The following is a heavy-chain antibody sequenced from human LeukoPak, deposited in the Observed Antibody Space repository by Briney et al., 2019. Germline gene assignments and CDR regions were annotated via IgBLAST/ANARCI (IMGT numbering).Heavy chain of an antibody. Sequence: GGSLRLSCAASGFTVSSNYMSWVRQAPGKGLEWVSVIYSGGSTYYADSVKGRFTISRDNSKNTLYLQMNSLRAEDTAVYYCARHATLRRDAFDIWGQGTMVTVS. D-gene: IGHD4-17*01. V-gene: IGHV3-66*04. J-gene: IGHJ3*02. CDR2: IYSGGST. CDR1: GFTVSSNY. CDR3: ARHATLRRDAFDI.